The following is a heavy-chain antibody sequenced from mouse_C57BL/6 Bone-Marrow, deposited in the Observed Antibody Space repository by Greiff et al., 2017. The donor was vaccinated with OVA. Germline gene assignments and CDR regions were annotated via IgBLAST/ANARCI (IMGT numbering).Heavy chain of an antibody. CDR2: IRNKANGYTT. CDR1: GFTFTDYY. V-gene: IGHV7-3*01. J-gene: IGHJ3*01. D-gene: IGHD2-10*01. CDR3: ARSYYGNRGFAY. Sequence: EVQLVESGGGLVQPGGSLSLSCAASGFTFTDYYMSWVRQPPGKALEWLGFIRNKANGYTTEYSASVKGRFTISRDNSQSILYLQMNALRAEDSATYYCARSYYGNRGFAYWGQGTLVTVSA.